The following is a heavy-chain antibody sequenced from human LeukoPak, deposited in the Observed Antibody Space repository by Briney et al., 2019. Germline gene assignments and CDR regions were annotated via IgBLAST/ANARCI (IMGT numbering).Heavy chain of an antibody. CDR3: AKDLMRDRWFGES. J-gene: IGHJ5*02. V-gene: IGHV3-30*02. CDR2: IRFDGNDK. D-gene: IGHD3-10*01. CDR1: GFPFSYFG. Sequence: GGSLRLSCSASGFPFSYFGMHWVRQAPGKGLGWVAFIRFDGNDKFYAASVKGRFTISRDTSRNTLYLQLNSLRAEDTAVYYCAKDLMRDRWFGESWGQGTLVTVSS.